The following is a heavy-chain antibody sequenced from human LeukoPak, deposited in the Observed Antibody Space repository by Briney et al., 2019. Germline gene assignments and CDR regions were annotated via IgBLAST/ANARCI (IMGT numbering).Heavy chain of an antibody. Sequence: SVKVSCKASGGTFSSYAISWVRQAPGQGLEWMGRIIPTFGTANYAQKFQGRVTITTDESTSTAYMELSSLRSEDTAVYYCASDLWDDYRDNWFDPWGQGTLVTVSS. J-gene: IGHJ5*02. D-gene: IGHD4-11*01. CDR1: GGTFSSYA. CDR3: ASDLWDDYRDNWFDP. CDR2: IIPTFGTA. V-gene: IGHV1-69*05.